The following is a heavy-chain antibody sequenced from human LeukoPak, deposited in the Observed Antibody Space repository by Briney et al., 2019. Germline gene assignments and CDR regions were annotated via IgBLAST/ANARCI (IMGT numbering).Heavy chain of an antibody. V-gene: IGHV4-59*11. J-gene: IGHJ4*02. CDR1: GDSITSHY. D-gene: IGHD6-6*01. CDR3: ARDGYSSSSGPIFDY. CDR2: IHYSGIT. Sequence: SETLSLTCTVSGDSITSHYWSWIRHPPGQGRGWIGHIHYSGITNYNPSLKSRVTLSVDTSNNQSSLKLNSVTAADTAVYYCARDGYSSSSGPIFDYWGQGTLVAVSS.